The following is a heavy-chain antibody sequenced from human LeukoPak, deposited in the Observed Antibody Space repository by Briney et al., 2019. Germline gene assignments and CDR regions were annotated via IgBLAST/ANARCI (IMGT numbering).Heavy chain of an antibody. J-gene: IGHJ4*02. CDR2: IKSKTDGAQT. D-gene: IGHD4-23*01. V-gene: IGHV3-15*01. CDR1: GFTFSNAW. Sequence: GGSLRLSCAASGFTFSNAWMSWVRQAPGKGLEWVGRIKSKTDGAQTDYAAPVKDTFTISRDDSKNTLYLQMNSLKTEDTAVYYCTTDYGGNFDYWGQGTLVTVSS. CDR3: TTDYGGNFDY.